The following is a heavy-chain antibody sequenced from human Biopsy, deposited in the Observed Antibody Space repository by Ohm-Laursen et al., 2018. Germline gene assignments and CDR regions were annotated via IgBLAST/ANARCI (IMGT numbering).Heavy chain of an antibody. V-gene: IGHV3-33*01. J-gene: IGHJ3*02. CDR2: LWYDGTNK. CDR1: GFSFSSYG. Sequence: SLRLSCAASGFSFSSYGMHWVRQAPGKGLEWVAVLWYDGTNKHYADSVKGRFTISRDNSKNTLYLQMNSLRAEDTAMYYCARPTNARAGGAPFDIWGQGTMVTVSS. CDR3: ARPTNARAGGAPFDI. D-gene: IGHD1-1*01.